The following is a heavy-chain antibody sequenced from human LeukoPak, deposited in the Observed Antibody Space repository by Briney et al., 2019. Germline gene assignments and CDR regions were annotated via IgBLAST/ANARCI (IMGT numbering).Heavy chain of an antibody. CDR3: AKDSGVVVTAIPNY. CDR1: GFTFSNYA. CDR2: ISGRGGST. V-gene: IGHV3-23*01. Sequence: GGSLRLSCAASGFTFSNYAMIWVRQAPGKGLEWVSSISGRGGSTYYAGSVKGRFTISRDNSKNTPSLQMDGLRSEDTAVYYCAKDSGVVVTAIPNYWGQGALVTVSS. J-gene: IGHJ4*02. D-gene: IGHD2-21*02.